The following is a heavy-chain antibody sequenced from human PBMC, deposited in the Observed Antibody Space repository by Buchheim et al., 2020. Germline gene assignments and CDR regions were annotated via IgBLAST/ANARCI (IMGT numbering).Heavy chain of an antibody. J-gene: IGHJ4*02. CDR3: ARDLYLASGTFYSVSYRFDY. CDR2: IFRSGST. CDR1: GDSIISTSYY. V-gene: IGHV4-39*07. Sequence: QLQLQESGPGLVKPSETLSLTCTVSGDSIISTSYYWGWIRQSPGRGLEWIGCIFRSGSTHYNPSLKSRVTISVDTSKNRFSLKLSSVTAADTAVYYCARDLYLASGTFYSVSYRFDYGGQG. D-gene: IGHD3-10*01.